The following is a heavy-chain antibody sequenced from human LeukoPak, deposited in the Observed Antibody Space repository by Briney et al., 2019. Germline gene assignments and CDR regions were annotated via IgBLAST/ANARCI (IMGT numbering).Heavy chain of an antibody. CDR1: GFTFSSYN. V-gene: IGHV3-21*01. CDR2: ISSSSSYI. D-gene: IGHD6-19*01. J-gene: IGHJ4*02. Sequence: GGSLRLSCAASGFTFSSYNMNWVRQAPGKGLEWVSSISSSSSYIYFADSLKGRFTISRDNAKNSLYLQMNSLRAEDTAVYYCAGEYSGWSFDYWGQGTLVTVS. CDR3: AGEYSGWSFDY.